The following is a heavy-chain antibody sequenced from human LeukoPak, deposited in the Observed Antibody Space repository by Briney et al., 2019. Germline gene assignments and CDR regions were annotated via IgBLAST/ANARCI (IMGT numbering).Heavy chain of an antibody. J-gene: IGHJ4*02. CDR3: GRGGWGTALDY. Sequence: GGSLRLSCAASGFTFSSYWMHWVRQAPGKGLVWVSRVNNDGSSTIYADSVKGRFTISSDNAKNTLYLQMNSLRAEDTAVYYCGRGGWGTALDYWGQGTLVTVSS. CDR2: VNNDGSST. CDR1: GFTFSSYW. D-gene: IGHD1-7*01. V-gene: IGHV3-74*01.